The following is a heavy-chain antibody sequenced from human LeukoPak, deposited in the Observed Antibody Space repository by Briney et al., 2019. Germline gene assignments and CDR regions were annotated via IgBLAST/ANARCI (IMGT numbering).Heavy chain of an antibody. J-gene: IGHJ4*02. Sequence: GGSLRLSCAASGFTVSSNYMSWVRQAPGKGLEWVSVIYSGGSTYYADSVRGRFTISRDTSKNMVFLQMNSLRVEDTAVYYCARGIDYWGRGTLVTVSS. V-gene: IGHV3-53*01. CDR3: ARGIDY. CDR1: GFTVSSNY. CDR2: IYSGGST.